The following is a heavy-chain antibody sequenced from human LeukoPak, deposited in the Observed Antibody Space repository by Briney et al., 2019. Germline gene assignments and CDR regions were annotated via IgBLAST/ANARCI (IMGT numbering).Heavy chain of an antibody. CDR2: ISSGGTTI. CDR3: ARGTYYYDSSGPSHDY. Sequence: GGSLRLSCAASGFIFSNYDMNWVRQAPGRGLEWVSDISSGGTTINYADSVKGRFTISRDNAKNSLYLQMNSLRAEDTAVYYCARGTYYYDSSGPSHDYWGQGTLVTVSS. J-gene: IGHJ4*02. CDR1: GFIFSNYD. V-gene: IGHV3-48*04. D-gene: IGHD3-22*01.